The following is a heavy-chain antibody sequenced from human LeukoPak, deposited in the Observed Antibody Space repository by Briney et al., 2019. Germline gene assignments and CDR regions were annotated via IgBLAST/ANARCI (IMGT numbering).Heavy chain of an antibody. Sequence: GGSLRLSCAASGFTFSSYSMNWVRQAPGKGLEWVSSISSSSSYIYYADSVKGRFTISRDNAKNSLYLQMNSLRAEDTAVYYCARDAVGIYRIIDYWGQGTLVTVSS. V-gene: IGHV3-21*01. CDR1: GFTFSSYS. J-gene: IGHJ4*02. CDR3: ARDAVGIYRIIDY. D-gene: IGHD6-13*01. CDR2: ISSSSSYI.